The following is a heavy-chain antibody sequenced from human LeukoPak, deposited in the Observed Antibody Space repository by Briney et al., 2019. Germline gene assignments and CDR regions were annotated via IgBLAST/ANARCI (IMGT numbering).Heavy chain of an antibody. D-gene: IGHD2-2*01. Sequence: PGGSLRLSCAASGFTFDTSWMTWVRQAPGRGLEWVASISQDGSEGYYADSVKGRLTISRDNAKNSLYLQFHSLRGEDTAVYYCARYPKRATFDVWGQGTMVTVSS. CDR2: ISQDGSEG. V-gene: IGHV3-7*01. J-gene: IGHJ3*01. CDR3: ARYPKRATFDV. CDR1: GFTFDTSW.